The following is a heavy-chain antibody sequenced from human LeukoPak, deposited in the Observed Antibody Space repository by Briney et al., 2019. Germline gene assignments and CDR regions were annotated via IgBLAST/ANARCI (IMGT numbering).Heavy chain of an antibody. CDR3: ARDVQLST. Sequence: GGSLRLSCAASGFTFSDSAMTWVRQAPGKGLDWVSLISFSGANSYYADSVKGRFTISRDNSKDTLFLQMNSLRAEDTAIYYCARDVQLSTWGLGTMVTVSS. V-gene: IGHV3-23*01. J-gene: IGHJ3*01. CDR1: GFTFSDSA. D-gene: IGHD5-24*01. CDR2: ISFSGANS.